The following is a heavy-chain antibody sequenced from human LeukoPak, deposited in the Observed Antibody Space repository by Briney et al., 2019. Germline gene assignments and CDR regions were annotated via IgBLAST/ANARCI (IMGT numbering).Heavy chain of an antibody. CDR1: CFNFIDYS. J-gene: IGHJ4*01. D-gene: IGHD5-12*01. Sequence: GGSLRLSCAASCFNFIDYSMNWVRQAPGKGLEGISYIWISSVNTKYADSVNGRFTISIYKARNPLYLQMNSLRVEDTAVYYCARAPRYAFDNWGHGTLVTVSS. CDR2: IWISSVNT. V-gene: IGHV3-48*01. CDR3: ARAPRYAFDN.